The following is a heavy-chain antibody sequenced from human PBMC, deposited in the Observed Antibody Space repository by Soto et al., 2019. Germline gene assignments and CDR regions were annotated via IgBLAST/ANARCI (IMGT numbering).Heavy chain of an antibody. D-gene: IGHD3-16*01. J-gene: IGHJ4*02. CDR1: GDSISSSSSYY. CDR2: MYYSGST. CDR3: ASHPIPSFRGGGEYYFDY. Sequence: QLLLQESGPGLVKPSETLSLTCSVSGDSISSSSSYYWAWIRQPPGKGLQWIGSMYYSGSTYYNPSLKRLPPLPLAPPKTKPPRSRGPVPPAATPVFSGASHPIPSFRGGGEYYFDYWGQGALVTVSS. V-gene: IGHV4-39*01.